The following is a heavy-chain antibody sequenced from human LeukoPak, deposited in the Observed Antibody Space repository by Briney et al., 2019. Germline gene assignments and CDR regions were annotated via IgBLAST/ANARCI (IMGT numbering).Heavy chain of an antibody. D-gene: IGHD6-19*01. CDR3: ARSGYSSGWPYYYYYYGMDV. V-gene: IGHV1-46*01. CDR2: INPSGGST. CDR1: GYTFTSYY. Sequence: GASVKVSCKASGYTFTSYYMHWVRQAPGQGLEWMGIINPSGGSTSYAQKFQGRVTMTRDTSTSTVYMELSSLRSEDTAVYYCARSGYSSGWPYYYYYYGMDVWGQGTTVTVSS. J-gene: IGHJ6*02.